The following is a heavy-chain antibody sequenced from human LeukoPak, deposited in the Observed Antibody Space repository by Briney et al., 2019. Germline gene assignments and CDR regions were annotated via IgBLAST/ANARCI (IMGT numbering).Heavy chain of an antibody. D-gene: IGHD6-19*01. J-gene: IGHJ3*02. CDR2: IYPGDSDH. CDR3: ARLRTEQWPHVFDI. Sequence: GEPLKISCKGPGXSFTSYWIGWVRQMPGKGLEGMWIIYPGDSDHSYSRSFQGQVTISADKSIRTAYLQWSSLEASDTAMYYCARLRTEQWPHVFDIWGQGTMVTVSS. CDR1: GXSFTSYW. V-gene: IGHV5-51*01.